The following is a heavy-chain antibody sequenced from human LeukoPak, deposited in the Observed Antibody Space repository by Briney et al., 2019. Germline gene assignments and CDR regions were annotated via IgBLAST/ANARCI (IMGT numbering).Heavy chain of an antibody. D-gene: IGHD6-13*01. J-gene: IGHJ4*02. CDR1: GFTFSIYA. CDR3: ASISYSSSRSY. Sequence: PGGSLRLSCAASGFTFSIYAMSWVRQAPGKGLEWVSTVSGGGGNTYYADSVKGRFTISRDNSKNTLYLQMNSLRAEDTAIYYCASISYSSSRSYWGQGTLVTVSS. CDR2: VSGGGGNT. V-gene: IGHV3-23*01.